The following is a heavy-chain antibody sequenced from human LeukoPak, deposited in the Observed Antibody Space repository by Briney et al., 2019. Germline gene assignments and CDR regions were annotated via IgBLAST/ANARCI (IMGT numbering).Heavy chain of an antibody. CDR2: IYYSGNT. Sequence: PSETLSLTCTVYGGSISSYYWSWIRQPPGKGLEWIGYIYYSGNTNYNPSLKSRVTISVDTSTNQFSLKLSSVTAADPAVYSGARGWQRDWCDPWGEGTLGTVSS. J-gene: IGHJ5*02. CDR3: ARGWQRDWCDP. V-gene: IGHV4-59*01. D-gene: IGHD6-25*01. CDR1: GGSISSYY.